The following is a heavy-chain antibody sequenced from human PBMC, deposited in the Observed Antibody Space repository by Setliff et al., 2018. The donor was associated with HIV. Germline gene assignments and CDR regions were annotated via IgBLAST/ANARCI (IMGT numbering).Heavy chain of an antibody. CDR1: GGSISSPY. D-gene: IGHD3-3*01. J-gene: IGHJ2*01. CDR2: IYYNGST. V-gene: IGHV4-59*11. CDR3: ARAQRITIFGVVYWYFDL. Sequence: SETLSLTCTVSGGSISSPYWSWIRQPPGKGLEWIGYIYYNGSTNYTPSLKSRVTISVDTSKKQFSLRLSSVTAADTAVYYCARAQRITIFGVVYWYFDLWGRGTLVTVSS.